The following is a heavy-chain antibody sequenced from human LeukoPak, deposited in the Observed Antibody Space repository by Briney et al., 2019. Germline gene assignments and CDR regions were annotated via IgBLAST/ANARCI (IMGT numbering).Heavy chain of an antibody. Sequence: GSVRRSCKASGYTFTGYYIHWVRQAPGQGLEWMGWINPNSGGTKYAQKFQGRVTMTRDTSISTAYMELSSLTSDDTALYYCATDGAVAGAAYPEYWGEGT. J-gene: IGHJ1*01. V-gene: IGHV1-2*02. CDR3: ATDGAVAGAAYPEY. CDR1: GYTFTGYY. D-gene: IGHD6-19*01. CDR2: INPNSGGT.